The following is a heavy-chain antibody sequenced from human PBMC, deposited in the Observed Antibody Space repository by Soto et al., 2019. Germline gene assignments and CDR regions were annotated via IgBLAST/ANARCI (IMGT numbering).Heavy chain of an antibody. D-gene: IGHD5-12*01. CDR2: IYYSGST. CDR3: AKARGYSGYDSFDY. CDR1: GGSISSGDYY. V-gene: IGHV4-30-4*01. J-gene: IGHJ4*02. Sequence: PSETLSLTCTVSGGSISSGDYYWSWIRQPPGKGLEWIGYIYYSGSTYYNPSLKSRVTISVDTSKNQFSLKLSSVTAADTAVYYCAKARGYSGYDSFDYWGQGTLVTVSS.